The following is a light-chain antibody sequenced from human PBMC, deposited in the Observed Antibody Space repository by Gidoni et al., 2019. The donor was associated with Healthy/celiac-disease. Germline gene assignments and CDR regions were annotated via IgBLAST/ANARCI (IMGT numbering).Light chain of an antibody. CDR3: QAYDSSNVV. Sequence: FMLTPPHSAPDSPGKTVTISCTRSSGSIASNYVQWYQQRPGSAPTTVIYEDNQRPSGVPDRFSGSIDSSSNSASLTISGLKTEDEADYYCQAYDSSNVVFGGGTKLTVL. CDR1: SGSIASNY. J-gene: IGLJ2*01. CDR2: EDN. V-gene: IGLV6-57*03.